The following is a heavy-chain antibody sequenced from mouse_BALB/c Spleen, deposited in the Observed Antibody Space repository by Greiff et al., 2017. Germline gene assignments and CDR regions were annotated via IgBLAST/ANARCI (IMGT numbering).Heavy chain of an antibody. CDR2: ISYSGST. D-gene: IGHD2-14*01. J-gene: IGHJ4*01. CDR1: GYSITSDYA. Sequence: EVQLQESGPGLVKPSQSLSLTCTVTGYSITSDYAWNWIRQFPGNKLEWMGYISYSGSTSYNPSLKSRISITRDTSKNQFFLQLNSVTTEDTATYYCARGVGNRYNYAMDYWGQGTSVTVSS. CDR3: ARGVGNRYNYAMDY. V-gene: IGHV3-2*02.